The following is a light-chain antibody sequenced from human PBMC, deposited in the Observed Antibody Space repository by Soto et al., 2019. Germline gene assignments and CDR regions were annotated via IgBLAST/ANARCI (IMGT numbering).Light chain of an antibody. CDR3: QKYDSVPWS. J-gene: IGKJ1*01. Sequence: DIQMTQSPSSLSTSVGDTVTITCRASQGISKNLAWYQQKPGKVPKVLIYTASTLHSGVPSRFSGSGSGTDFTLTINSLQPEDVATYFCQKYDSVPWSFGQGTRVEI. CDR2: TAS. V-gene: IGKV1-27*01. CDR1: QGISKN.